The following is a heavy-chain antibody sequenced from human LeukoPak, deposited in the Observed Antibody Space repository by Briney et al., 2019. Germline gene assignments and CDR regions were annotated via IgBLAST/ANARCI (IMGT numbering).Heavy chain of an antibody. CDR3: ARRRLEYGSGSYYTKAKYYFDY. V-gene: IGHV3-74*01. CDR1: GFTFSSYW. J-gene: IGHJ4*02. Sequence: GGSLRLSCAASGFTFSSYWMHWVRQAPGKGLVWVSRINSDGSSTSYADSVKGRFTISRDNAKNTLYLQMNSLRAEDTAVYYCARRRLEYGSGSYYTKAKYYFDYWGQGTLVTVSS. CDR2: INSDGSST. D-gene: IGHD3-10*01.